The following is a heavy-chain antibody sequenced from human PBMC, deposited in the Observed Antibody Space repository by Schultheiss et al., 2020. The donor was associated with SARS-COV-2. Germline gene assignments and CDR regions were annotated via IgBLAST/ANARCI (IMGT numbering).Heavy chain of an antibody. J-gene: IGHJ2*01. CDR1: GGSVSSGSYY. V-gene: IGHV4-61*01. CDR3: ARGVAAAGLNWYFDR. D-gene: IGHD6-13*01. Sequence: SETLSLTCTVPGGSVSSGSYYWSWIRQPPGKGLEWIGYIYYSGSTNYNPSLKSRVTISVDTSKNQFSLNLSSVTAADTAVYYCARGVAAAGLNWYFDRWGRVAPVTVSS. CDR2: IYYSGST.